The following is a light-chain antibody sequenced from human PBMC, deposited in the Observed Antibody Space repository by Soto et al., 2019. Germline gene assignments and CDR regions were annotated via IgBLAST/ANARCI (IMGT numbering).Light chain of an antibody. V-gene: IGKV3-15*01. CDR1: QSVSSN. Sequence: EIVMTQSPATLSVSPGERATLSCRASQSVSSNLAWYQQKPGQAPRLLIYGASTRATGIPARFSGSGSGTEFTLTISSLQPSYLAVYTCRQCNSPPPLTFGGGTNVEIK. CDR3: RQCNSPPPLT. J-gene: IGKJ4*01. CDR2: GAS.